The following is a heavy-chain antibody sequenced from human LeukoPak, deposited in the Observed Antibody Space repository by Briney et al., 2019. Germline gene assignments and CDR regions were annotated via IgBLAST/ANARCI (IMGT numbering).Heavy chain of an antibody. CDR2: IYYSGST. J-gene: IGHJ6*03. Sequence: TSETLSLTCTVSGGSISSYYWSWIRQPPGKGLEWIGYIYYSGSTNYNPSLKSRVTISVDTSKNQFSLKLSSVTAADTAVYYCARGRYGDYEVYYYYYMDVWGKGTTVTVSS. CDR1: GGSISSYY. D-gene: IGHD4-17*01. V-gene: IGHV4-59*01. CDR3: ARGRYGDYEVYYYYYMDV.